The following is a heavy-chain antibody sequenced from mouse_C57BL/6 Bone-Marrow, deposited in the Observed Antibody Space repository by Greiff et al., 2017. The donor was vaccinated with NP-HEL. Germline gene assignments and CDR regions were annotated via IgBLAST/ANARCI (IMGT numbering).Heavy chain of an antibody. Sequence: EVQLQQSGPELVKPGASVKISCKASGYSFTGYYMHWVKQSSEKSLEWIGEINPSTGGTSYNQKFKGKATLTVDKSSSTAYMQLKSLTSEDSAVYYCARCFYGRWYFDVWGTGTTVTVSS. CDR3: ARCFYGRWYFDV. CDR2: INPSTGGT. CDR1: GYSFTGYY. V-gene: IGHV1-43*01. J-gene: IGHJ1*03. D-gene: IGHD1-1*01.